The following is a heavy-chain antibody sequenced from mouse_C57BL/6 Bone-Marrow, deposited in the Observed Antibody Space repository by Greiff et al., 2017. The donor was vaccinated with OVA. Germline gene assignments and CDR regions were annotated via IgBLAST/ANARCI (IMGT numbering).Heavy chain of an antibody. D-gene: IGHD1-1*01. CDR1: GFTFSDYG. CDR3: ARPGFTTVDAMDY. CDR2: ISSGSSTI. Sequence: EVQLVESGGGLVKPGGSLKLSCAASGFTFSDYGMHWVRQAPEKGLEWVAYISSGSSTIYYADTVKGRFTISRDNAKNTRFLQMTSLRSEDTAMYYCARPGFTTVDAMDYWSQGTSVTVSS. J-gene: IGHJ4*01. V-gene: IGHV5-17*01.